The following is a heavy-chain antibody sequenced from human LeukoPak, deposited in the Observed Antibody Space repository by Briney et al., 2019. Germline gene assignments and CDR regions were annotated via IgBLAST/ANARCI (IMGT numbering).Heavy chain of an antibody. CDR2: ISSRGSTL. CDR1: GFTFSSYE. J-gene: IGHJ6*03. CDR3: ARDGYSYGPSFYYDYYIDV. Sequence: GGSLRLSCAASGFTFSSYEMAWGRQAPGEGQEWVLYISSRGSTLYYADPLRGRFTISKAHAKNSLPLHMHRLRPEARAVIYWARDGYSYGPSFYYDYYIDVWSKGTTVTVSS. D-gene: IGHD5-18*01. V-gene: IGHV3-48*03.